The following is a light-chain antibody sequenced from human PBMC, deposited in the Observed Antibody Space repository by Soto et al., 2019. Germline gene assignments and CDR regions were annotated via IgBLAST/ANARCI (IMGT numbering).Light chain of an antibody. CDR1: QSVSSY. Sequence: GEKATLSYRASQSVSSYLAWYQQKAGKTPSLLIYDATNRATGIPARFSGSGSATDFTLTISSLEPEDVAVYYCQQRSNWPLTCSGGTMVDI. CDR3: QQRSNWPLT. CDR2: DAT. V-gene: IGKV3-11*01. J-gene: IGKJ4*01.